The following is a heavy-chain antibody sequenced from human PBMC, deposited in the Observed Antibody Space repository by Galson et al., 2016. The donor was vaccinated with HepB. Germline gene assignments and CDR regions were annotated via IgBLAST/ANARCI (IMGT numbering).Heavy chain of an antibody. CDR1: GFTFSNYV. Sequence: SLRLSCAASGFTFSNYVMFWVRQAPDKGLEWVAITSYDGGNKYYADSVKGRFSISRDNSKNKPYLQMDSLRAEDTAVFYCARASGGVGSRYPDYWGQGTLVTFSS. D-gene: IGHD3-16*01. J-gene: IGHJ4*02. V-gene: IGHV3-30-3*01. CDR2: TSYDGGNK. CDR3: ARASGGVGSRYPDY.